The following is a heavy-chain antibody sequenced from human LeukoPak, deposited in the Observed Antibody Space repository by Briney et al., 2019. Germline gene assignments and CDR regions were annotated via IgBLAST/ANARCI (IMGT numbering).Heavy chain of an antibody. J-gene: IGHJ4*02. Sequence: PGGSLRLSCVASGFTFNNYAMSWVRQAPGRGLEWASSTAGSGISKDYADSVKGRFTISKDKSKNTLFLQMNSLRAEDTAIYYCAKYGPQDSGSSHFDYWGQGALVTVSS. D-gene: IGHD1-26*01. V-gene: IGHV3-23*01. CDR1: GFTFNNYA. CDR3: AKYGPQDSGSSHFDY. CDR2: TAGSGISK.